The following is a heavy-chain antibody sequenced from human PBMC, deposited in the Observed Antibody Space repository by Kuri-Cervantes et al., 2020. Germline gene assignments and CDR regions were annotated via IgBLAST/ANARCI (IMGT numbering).Heavy chain of an antibody. CDR1: GFTFDDYA. CDR2: ISWDGGST. J-gene: IGHJ6*03. Sequence: LSLTCAASGFTFDDYAMHWVRQAPGKGLEWVSLISWDGGSTYSADSVKGRFTISRDNSKNTLYLQMNSLRAEDTAVYYCAKGHGDNYYYCMDVWGKGTTVTVSS. D-gene: IGHD4-17*01. CDR3: AKGHGDNYYYCMDV. V-gene: IGHV3-43D*04.